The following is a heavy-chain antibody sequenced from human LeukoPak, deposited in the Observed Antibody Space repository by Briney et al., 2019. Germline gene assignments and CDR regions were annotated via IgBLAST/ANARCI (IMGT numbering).Heavy chain of an antibody. Sequence: ASVKVSCKASGYTFTSYYMHWVRQAPGQGLEWMGIINPSGGSTSYAQKFQGRVTTTRDTSTSTVYMELSSLRSEDTAVYYCAREREGYMGIGRYHYYYGMDVWGQGTTVTVSS. CDR1: GYTFTSYY. CDR2: INPSGGST. V-gene: IGHV1-46*01. CDR3: AREREGYMGIGRYHYYYGMDV. D-gene: IGHD2-21*01. J-gene: IGHJ6*02.